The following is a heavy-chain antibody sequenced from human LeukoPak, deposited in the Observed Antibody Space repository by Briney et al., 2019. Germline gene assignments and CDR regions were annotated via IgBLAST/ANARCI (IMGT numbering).Heavy chain of an antibody. D-gene: IGHD6-19*01. V-gene: IGHV3-7*04. J-gene: IGHJ4*02. Sequence: GGSLRLSCAASGFTFGIYCMSWVRQAPGKGLEWVANIKQDGSEKFYVDSVKGRFTLSRDNAKNSLFLQVNSLRAEDTAVYYCARDYYGSGWYGDYWGQGTLVTVSS. CDR2: IKQDGSEK. CDR3: ARDYYGSGWYGDY. CDR1: GFTFGIYC.